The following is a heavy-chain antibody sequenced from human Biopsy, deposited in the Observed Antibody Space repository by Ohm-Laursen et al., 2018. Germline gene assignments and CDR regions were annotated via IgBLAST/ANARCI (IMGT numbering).Heavy chain of an antibody. Sequence: SGTLSLTCSVSGGSFTGHYWSWIRQPPGQGLEWIGHISYTGYTSYNASLKSRVTISVDTSRNHFSLRLSSLTAADTAVYYCARGSNDFGGLYFPRWGQGTLLTVSS. CDR1: GGSFTGHY. J-gene: IGHJ4*02. CDR3: ARGSNDFGGLYFPR. D-gene: IGHD4-23*01. CDR2: ISYTGYT. V-gene: IGHV4-59*11.